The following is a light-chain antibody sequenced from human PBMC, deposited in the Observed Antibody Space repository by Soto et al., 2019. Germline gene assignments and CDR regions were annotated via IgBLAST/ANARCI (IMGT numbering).Light chain of an antibody. CDR2: GVS. CDR1: GSDIGNYNY. Sequence: QSVLTQPASVSGSPGQSITISCTGTGSDIGNYNYVSWYQQHPGKAPKLMIYGVSNRPSGVSNRFSGSKSGNAASLTISGLQAEDEADYYCSSYTSYTTLWVFGGGTKVTVL. V-gene: IGLV2-14*01. CDR3: SSYTSYTTLWV. J-gene: IGLJ3*02.